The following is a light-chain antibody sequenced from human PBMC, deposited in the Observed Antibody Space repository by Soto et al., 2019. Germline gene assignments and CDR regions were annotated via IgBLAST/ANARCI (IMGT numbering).Light chain of an antibody. Sequence: EIVLTQSPATLSLFPGERATLSCRASQSVGTYLAWYQQKPGQAPRLLMYDASNRATGIPARFSGGGSGTDFTLTISSLEPEDFAVYYCQGRSNWAWTFGQGTKVEIK. V-gene: IGKV3-11*01. CDR1: QSVGTY. J-gene: IGKJ1*01. CDR2: DAS. CDR3: QGRSNWAWT.